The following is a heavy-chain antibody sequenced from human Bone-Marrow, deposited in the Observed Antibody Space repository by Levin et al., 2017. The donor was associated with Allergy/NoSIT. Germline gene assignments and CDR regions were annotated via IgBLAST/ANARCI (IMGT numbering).Heavy chain of an antibody. Sequence: QSGGSLRLSCAASGFTFSAYSMNWVRQAPGKGPEWVSSITFTGDKTYYSDSVKGRFTISRDNSKNTVYLHLNSLRAEDTALYFCARDPFPGVSNNWFDPWGQGTLVTVSS. D-gene: IGHD3-3*02. CDR1: GFTFSAYS. V-gene: IGHV3-23*01. CDR2: ITFTGDKT. CDR3: ARDPFPGVSNNWFDP. J-gene: IGHJ5*02.